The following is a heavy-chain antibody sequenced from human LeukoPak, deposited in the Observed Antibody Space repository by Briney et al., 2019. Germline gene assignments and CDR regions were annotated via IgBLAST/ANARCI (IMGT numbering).Heavy chain of an antibody. CDR1: GFTFSDYY. D-gene: IGHD3-10*01. Sequence: GGSLRLSCAASGFTFSDYYMSWIRQAPGKGLEWVSYISSSVSSMWYADSVKGRFTISRDNAKNSLYLQMNSLGVEDTAVYFCARDYGSGSFAYYFDYWGQGTLVTVSS. CDR3: ARDYGSGSFAYYFDY. V-gene: IGHV3-11*04. J-gene: IGHJ4*02. CDR2: ISSSVSSM.